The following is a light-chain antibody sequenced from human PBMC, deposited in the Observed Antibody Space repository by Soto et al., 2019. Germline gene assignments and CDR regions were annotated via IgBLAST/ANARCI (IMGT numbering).Light chain of an antibody. Sequence: EIVLTQSPGTLSLSPGERATLSCRASQSVSSSYLAWYQQKPGQAPRLLTYGASTRATGIPARFSGSGSGTEFTLTISSLQPDDFATYYCQQYNILSTFGQGTKVDIK. CDR3: QQYNILST. J-gene: IGKJ1*01. CDR1: QSVSSSY. V-gene: IGKV3-20*01. CDR2: GAS.